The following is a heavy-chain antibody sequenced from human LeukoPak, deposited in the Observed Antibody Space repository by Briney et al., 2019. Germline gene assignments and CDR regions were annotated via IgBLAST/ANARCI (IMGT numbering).Heavy chain of an antibody. J-gene: IGHJ4*02. CDR3: ARGGRIQLWPGYDY. CDR1: GGSFSGYY. V-gene: IGHV4-34*01. Sequence: NPSETLSLTCAVYGGSFSGYYWSWISQPPGKGLEWIGEINHSGSTNYNPSLKSRVTISVDTSKNQFSLKLSSVTAADTAVYYCARGGRIQLWPGYDYWGQGTLVTVSS. D-gene: IGHD5-18*01. CDR2: INHSGST.